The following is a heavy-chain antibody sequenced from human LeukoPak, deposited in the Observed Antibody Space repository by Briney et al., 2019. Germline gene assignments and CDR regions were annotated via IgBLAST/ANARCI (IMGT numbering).Heavy chain of an antibody. CDR1: GFTFSSYA. J-gene: IGHJ4*02. CDR2: ISYDGSNK. D-gene: IGHD6-19*01. CDR3: ASRGSSGCLDY. Sequence: GGSLRLSCAASGFTFSSYAMHWVRQAPGKGLEWVAVISYDGSNKYYADSVKGRFTISRDNSKNTLYLQMNSLRAEDTAVYYCASRGSSGCLDYWGQGTLVTVSS. V-gene: IGHV3-30-3*01.